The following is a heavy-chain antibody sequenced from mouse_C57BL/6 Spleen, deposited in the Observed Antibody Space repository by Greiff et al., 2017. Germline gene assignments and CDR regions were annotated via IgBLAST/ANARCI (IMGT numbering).Heavy chain of an antibody. CDR1: GYTFTDYE. CDR3: TGGGGIYYGNPFAY. CDR2: IDPETGGT. D-gene: IGHD2-1*01. J-gene: IGHJ3*01. V-gene: IGHV1-15*01. Sequence: VQLQQSGAELVRPGASVTLSCKASGYTFTDYEMHWVKQTPVHGLEWIGAIDPETGGTAYNQKFKGKAILTADKSSSTAYMELRSLTSEDSAVYYCTGGGGIYYGNPFAYWGQGTLVTVSA.